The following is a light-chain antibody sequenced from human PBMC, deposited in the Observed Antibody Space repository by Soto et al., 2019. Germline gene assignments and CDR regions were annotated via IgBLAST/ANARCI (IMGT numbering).Light chain of an antibody. CDR2: DAS. Sequence: EIVLTQSPATLSLSPGERATLSCRASQSVSSYLAWYQQKPGQAPRLLIYDASNRATGIPARFSGSGSGTDFTLTIRSLQSEDFAVYYCQQYNIWPLFTLGPGT. CDR3: QQYNIWPLFT. V-gene: IGKV3-11*01. CDR1: QSVSSY. J-gene: IGKJ3*01.